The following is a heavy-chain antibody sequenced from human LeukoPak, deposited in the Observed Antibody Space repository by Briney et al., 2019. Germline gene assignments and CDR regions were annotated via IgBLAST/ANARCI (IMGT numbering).Heavy chain of an antibody. CDR2: IYSGGST. V-gene: IGHV3-66*01. D-gene: IGHD3-16*01. Sequence: GGSLRLSCAASGFTFSSYMSWVRQAPGKGLEWVSVIYSGGSTYYADSVKGRFTISRDNSKNTLYLQMNSLRAEDTAVYYCARGPPWGSFDYWGRGTLVTVSS. CDR1: GFTFSSY. CDR3: ARGPPWGSFDY. J-gene: IGHJ4*02.